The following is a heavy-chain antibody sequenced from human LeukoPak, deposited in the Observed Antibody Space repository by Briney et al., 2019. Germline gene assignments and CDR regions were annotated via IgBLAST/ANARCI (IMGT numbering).Heavy chain of an antibody. J-gene: IGHJ3*02. Sequence: GASVKVSCKASGYTFTSYGISWVRQAPGQGLEWMGWISAYNGNTNYAQKLQGRVTMTTDTSTSTAYMELRSLRSDDTAVYYCARDAALYCSSTSCYHDAFDIWGQGTMVTVSS. CDR3: ARDAALYCSSTSCYHDAFDI. CDR1: GYTFTSYG. V-gene: IGHV1-18*01. CDR2: ISAYNGNT. D-gene: IGHD2-2*01.